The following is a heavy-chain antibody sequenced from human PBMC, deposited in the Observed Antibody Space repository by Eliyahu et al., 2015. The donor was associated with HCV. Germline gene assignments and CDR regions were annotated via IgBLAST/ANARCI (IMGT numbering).Heavy chain of an antibody. Sequence: QVQLQESGPGLVKPSETLSLTCTVSGGSISIYYWSWIRQPPGKGLEWIGYIYNSGNTNYNPSLKSRVTISVDTSKNQFSLKLSSMTAADTAVYYCVRDRELTYWGQGILVTVSS. CDR1: GGSISIYY. CDR3: VRDRELTY. V-gene: IGHV4-59*01. J-gene: IGHJ4*02. CDR2: IYNSGNT. D-gene: IGHD1-7*01.